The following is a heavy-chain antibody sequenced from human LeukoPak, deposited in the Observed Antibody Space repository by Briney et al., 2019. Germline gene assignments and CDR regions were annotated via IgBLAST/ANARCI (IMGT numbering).Heavy chain of an antibody. J-gene: IGHJ6*02. D-gene: IGHD2-15*01. CDR1: GYTFTSYE. V-gene: IGHV1-8*01. CDR2: MNPKSGNT. Sequence: ASVKVSCKASGYTFTSYEINWVRQATGQGLEWMGWMNPKSGNTGYAQKFPGRVAMTRNTSISTAYMELSSMRSEDTAVYYCASWDCSGGSCYSYYYYGMDVWGQGTTVTVSS. CDR3: ASWDCSGGSCYSYYYYGMDV.